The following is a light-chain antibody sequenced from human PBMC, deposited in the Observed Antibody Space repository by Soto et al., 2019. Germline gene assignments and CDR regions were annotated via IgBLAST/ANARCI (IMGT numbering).Light chain of an antibody. V-gene: IGKV3-11*01. CDR2: DAS. CDR1: QSLSSN. J-gene: IGKJ5*01. CDR3: QQRSNWPIT. Sequence: EIVLTQSPATLSASPGEGATLSCRASQSLSSNLAWYQQKPGQAPRLLIYDASNRATGIPARFSGSGSGTDFTLTISSLEPEDFAVYTCQQRSNWPITFGQGTRLEIK.